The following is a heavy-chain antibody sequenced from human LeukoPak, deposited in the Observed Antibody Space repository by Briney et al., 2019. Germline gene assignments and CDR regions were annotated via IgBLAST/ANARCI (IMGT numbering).Heavy chain of an antibody. Sequence: ASVKVSCKASGYTFTSYYMHWVRQAPGQGLEWMGIINPSGGSTSYAQKFQGRVTMTRDTSTSTVYMELSSLRSEDTAVYYCARDHPYYYDSSGVFDYWGQGTQVTVSS. V-gene: IGHV1-46*01. D-gene: IGHD3-22*01. CDR2: INPSGGST. CDR1: GYTFTSYY. CDR3: ARDHPYYYDSSGVFDY. J-gene: IGHJ4*02.